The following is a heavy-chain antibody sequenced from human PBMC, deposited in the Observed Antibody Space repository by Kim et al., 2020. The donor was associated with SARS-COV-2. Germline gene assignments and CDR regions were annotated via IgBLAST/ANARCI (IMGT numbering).Heavy chain of an antibody. V-gene: IGHV5-10-1*01. J-gene: IGHJ4*02. Sequence: PSFQGHVTISADKSISTAYLQWSSLKASDTAMYYCARRSRDGYNPLGYWGQGTLVTVSS. CDR3: ARRSRDGYNPLGY. D-gene: IGHD5-12*01.